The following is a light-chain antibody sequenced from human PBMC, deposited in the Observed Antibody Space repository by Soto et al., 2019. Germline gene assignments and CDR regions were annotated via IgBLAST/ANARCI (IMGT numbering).Light chain of an antibody. CDR3: QQYISYPYT. CDR2: DAS. V-gene: IGKV1-5*01. CDR1: QTTNTW. Sequence: DIQMTQFPSTLSASVVDRVTITCRASQTTNTWFAWYQQKPGTAPKLLIYDASSLEGGVPSRFSASGSGTEFTLTISSLQPDDLATYYCQQYISYPYTFGQGTKVEIK. J-gene: IGKJ2*01.